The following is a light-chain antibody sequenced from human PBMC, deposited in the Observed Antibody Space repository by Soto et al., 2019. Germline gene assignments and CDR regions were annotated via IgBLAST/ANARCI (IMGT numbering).Light chain of an antibody. Sequence: QPVLTQPASVSGSPGQSITISCTGTSSDGGGYNYVSWYQQHPGKAPKLMIYEVSNRPSGVSNRFSGSKSGNTASLTISGLQAEDEADYYCSSYTSSSTYVFGTGTKLTVL. CDR2: EVS. V-gene: IGLV2-14*01. CDR1: SSDGGGYNY. CDR3: SSYTSSSTYV. J-gene: IGLJ1*01.